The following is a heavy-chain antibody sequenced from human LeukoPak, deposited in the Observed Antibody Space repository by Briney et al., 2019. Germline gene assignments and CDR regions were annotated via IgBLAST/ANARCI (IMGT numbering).Heavy chain of an antibody. CDR1: GFTFSSYG. V-gene: IGHV3-30*02. Sequence: GGSLRLSCAASGFTFSSYGMHWVRQAPGKGLEWVAFIRYDGSNKYYADSVKGRFTISRDNSKNTLYLQMNSLRAEDTAVYYCAKSNAAGTSGGAFDIWGQGTMVTVSS. D-gene: IGHD6-13*01. CDR3: AKSNAAGTSGGAFDI. J-gene: IGHJ3*02. CDR2: IRYDGSNK.